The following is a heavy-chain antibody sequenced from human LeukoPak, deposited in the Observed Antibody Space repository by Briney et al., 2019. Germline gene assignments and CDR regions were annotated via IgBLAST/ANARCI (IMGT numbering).Heavy chain of an antibody. D-gene: IGHD1-7*01. J-gene: IGHJ4*02. CDR3: TRSRFRRLELLYFDY. V-gene: IGHV3-49*03. CDR1: GFTFGDYD. CDR2: IRSKAYGGTT. Sequence: GGSLRLSCTASGFTFGDYDMSWFRQAPGKGLEWVGFIRSKAYGGTTEYAASVKGRFTISRDDSKSIAYLQMNSLKTEDTAVYYCTRSRFRRLELLYFDYWGQGTLVTVSS.